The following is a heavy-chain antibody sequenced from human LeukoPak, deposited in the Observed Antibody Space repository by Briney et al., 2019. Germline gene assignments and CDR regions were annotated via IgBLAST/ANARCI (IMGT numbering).Heavy chain of an antibody. D-gene: IGHD3-22*01. Sequence: GASVKVSCKASGYTFPSYYMHWVRQAPGQGLEWMGIINPSGGSTSYAQKFQGRVTMTRDTSTSTVYMELSSLRSEDTAVYYCARSKAIGAAMIVVYFDLWGRGTLVTVSS. CDR3: ARSKAIGAAMIVVYFDL. CDR1: GYTFPSYY. CDR2: INPSGGST. V-gene: IGHV1-46*01. J-gene: IGHJ2*01.